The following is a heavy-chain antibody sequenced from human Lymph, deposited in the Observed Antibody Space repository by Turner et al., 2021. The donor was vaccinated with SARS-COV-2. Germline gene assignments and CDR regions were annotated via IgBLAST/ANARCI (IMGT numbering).Heavy chain of an antibody. CDR1: GGTFSSYA. D-gene: IGHD2-2*01. Sequence: HVQLGQSGAEVKKPGPSVKVSCKASGGTFSSYAITWVPQAPGQGLEWMGGIIAILAIANYGQKFQGGVTITADKSTSTAYMEMSSLRSEDTAVYYCAIDSSSCRSTSCYDPWGQGTLVTVSS. J-gene: IGHJ5*02. CDR2: IIAILAIA. CDR3: AIDSSSCRSTSCYDP. V-gene: IGHV1-69*10.